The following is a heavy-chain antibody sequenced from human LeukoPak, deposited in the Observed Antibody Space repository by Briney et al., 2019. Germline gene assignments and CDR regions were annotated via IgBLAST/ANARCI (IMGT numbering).Heavy chain of an antibody. Sequence: GGSLRLSCAASGFTFDDYAMHWVRQAPGKGLEWVSLISGDGGSTYYADSVKGRFTISRDNSKNSLYLQMNSLRTEDTALYYCAKDSSGYYTRWYYYYYMDVWGKGTTVTVFS. CDR2: ISGDGGST. CDR1: GFTFDDYA. J-gene: IGHJ6*03. V-gene: IGHV3-43*02. D-gene: IGHD3-22*01. CDR3: AKDSSGYYTRWYYYYYMDV.